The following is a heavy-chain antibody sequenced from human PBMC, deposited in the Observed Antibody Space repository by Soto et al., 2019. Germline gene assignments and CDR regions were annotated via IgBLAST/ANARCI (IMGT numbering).Heavy chain of an antibody. J-gene: IGHJ4*02. V-gene: IGHV1-18*01. Sequence: QVKLVQSGTEVKKPGASIKVSCKASGYSFATSGMTWVRQAPGQELEWMGWISVYNVNTNYDQNLQDRVTMTTETSTNTAYLEVRNLRSDDTAVYYCARAGQYYDASGYADWGQGTLVTVSS. D-gene: IGHD3-22*01. CDR1: GYSFATSG. CDR2: ISVYNVNT. CDR3: ARAGQYYDASGYAD.